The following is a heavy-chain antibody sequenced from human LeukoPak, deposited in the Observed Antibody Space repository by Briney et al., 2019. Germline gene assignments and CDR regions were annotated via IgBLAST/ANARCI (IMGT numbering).Heavy chain of an antibody. Sequence: SQTLSLTCASSGDSVSSNSAAWNWIRQSPSRGLEWLGRTYYRSKWYNDYAVSVKSRITINPDTSKNQFSLQLNSVTPEDTAVYYCARDAVEYYDSSGYAPLIEALDIWGQGTMVTVSS. CDR1: GDSVSSNSAA. D-gene: IGHD3-22*01. V-gene: IGHV6-1*01. CDR2: TYYRSKWYN. J-gene: IGHJ3*02. CDR3: ARDAVEYYDSSGYAPLIEALDI.